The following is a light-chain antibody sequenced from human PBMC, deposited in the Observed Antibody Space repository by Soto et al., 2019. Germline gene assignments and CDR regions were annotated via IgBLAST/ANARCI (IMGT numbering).Light chain of an antibody. J-gene: IGLJ3*02. CDR2: EGS. CDR3: CSYAGSSTP. Sequence: QSALTQPASVSGSPVQSITISCTGTSSDVGSYNLVSWYQQHPGKAPKLMIYEGSKRPSGVSNRFSGSKSGNTASLTISGLQAEDEADYYCCSYAGSSTPFGGGTKLTVL. V-gene: IGLV2-23*01. CDR1: SSDVGSYNL.